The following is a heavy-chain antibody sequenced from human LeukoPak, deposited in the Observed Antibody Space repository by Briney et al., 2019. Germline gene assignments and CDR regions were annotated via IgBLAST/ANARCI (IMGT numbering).Heavy chain of an antibody. D-gene: IGHD1-7*01. CDR3: ARDNWNYGSSMDV. J-gene: IGHJ6*02. CDR1: GGSVSSYY. Sequence: SETLSLTCTVSGGSVSSYYWSWIRQPPGKGLEWIGYIYYSGSTNYNPSLKSRVTVSVDTSKNQFSLKLSSVTAADTAVYHCARDNWNYGSSMDVWGQGTTVTVSS. CDR2: IYYSGST. V-gene: IGHV4-59*02.